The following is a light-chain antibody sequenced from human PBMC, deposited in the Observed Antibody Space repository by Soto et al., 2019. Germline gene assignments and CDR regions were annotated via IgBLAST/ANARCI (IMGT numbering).Light chain of an antibody. CDR2: EVT. V-gene: IGLV2-14*01. CDR1: SSDVGAYKY. CDR3: SSYTSTSTLVV. Sequence: QPVLTQPASVSGSPGQSITISCTGTSSDVGAYKYVSWYQQLPGTAPKLMIYEVTNRPSGVSNRFSGSKSGNTASLTISGLQAEDEADYYCSSYTSTSTLVVFGTGTKLTVL. J-gene: IGLJ1*01.